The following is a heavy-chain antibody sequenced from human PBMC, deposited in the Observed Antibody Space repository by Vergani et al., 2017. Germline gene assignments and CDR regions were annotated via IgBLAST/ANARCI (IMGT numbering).Heavy chain of an antibody. D-gene: IGHD1-7*01. CDR2: IYWNDDQ. J-gene: IGHJ6*03. CDR3: VYRKTEFGTTGCFYPFYYYYYMDL. CDR1: GFSLNTRGVS. Sequence: QITLKESGPTLVKPTQTLTLTCTFSGFSLNTRGVSVAWIRQPPGKALDWLALIYWNDDQHYSPSLNNRVTITKDTSKNQVVLTMTNMDYVDTGTYYCVYRKTEFGTTGCFYPFYYYYYMDLWGKGTTVTVSS. V-gene: IGHV2-5*04.